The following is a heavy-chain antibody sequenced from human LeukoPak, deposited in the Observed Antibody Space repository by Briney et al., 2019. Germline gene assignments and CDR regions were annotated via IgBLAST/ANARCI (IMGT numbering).Heavy chain of an antibody. D-gene: IGHD2-2*02. V-gene: IGHV3-64*01. CDR1: GFTFSGSA. Sequence: PGGSLRLSCAASGFTFSGSAMHWVRQAPGKGLEYVSAISSNGGSTYYANSVKGRFTISRDNSKNTLYLQMGSLRAEDMAVYYCARQYCSSTSCYTGGGFDYWGQGTLVTASS. CDR2: ISSNGGST. J-gene: IGHJ4*02. CDR3: ARQYCSSTSCYTGGGFDY.